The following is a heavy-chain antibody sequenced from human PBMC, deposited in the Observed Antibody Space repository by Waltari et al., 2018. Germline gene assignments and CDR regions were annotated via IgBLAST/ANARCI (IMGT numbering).Heavy chain of an antibody. V-gene: IGHV4-39*01. J-gene: IGHJ4*02. D-gene: IGHD2-2*01. CDR3: ARQGYCSSTTCSASFDY. CDR2: IYYTGST. CDR1: GGSFSSSSYY. Sequence: ESGPGLVKPSETLSLTCTVSGGSFSSSSYYWGWIRQPPGKGLEWIGSIYYTGSTYYNPSLKSRVTISIDTSKNHFSLKLNSVTAADTAVYYCARQGYCSSTTCSASFDYWGQGTLV.